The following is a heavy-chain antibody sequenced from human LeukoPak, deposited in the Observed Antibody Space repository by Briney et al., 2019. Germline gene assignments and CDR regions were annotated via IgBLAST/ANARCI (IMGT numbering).Heavy chain of an antibody. CDR1: GYTFTGYY. Sequence: ASVKVSCKASGYTFTGYYIHWVRQAPGQGLEWMGWVTPNSGGTNCAQKFQGRVTMTRDTSISKAYMELSRLRSDDTAVYYCARGAARPIYYYYMDVWGKGTTVTVSS. D-gene: IGHD6-6*01. CDR3: ARGAARPIYYYYMDV. J-gene: IGHJ6*03. CDR2: VTPNSGGT. V-gene: IGHV1-2*02.